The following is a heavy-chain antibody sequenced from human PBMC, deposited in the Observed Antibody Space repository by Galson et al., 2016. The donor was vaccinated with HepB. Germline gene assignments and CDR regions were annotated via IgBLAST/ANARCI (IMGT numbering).Heavy chain of an antibody. CDR3: GSVFEF. CDR1: GFIFSNYW. CDR2: VDGDGSST. J-gene: IGHJ4*02. V-gene: IGHV3-74*01. Sequence: SLRLSCAASGFIFSNYWMHWVRQTPGKGLVWVSRVDGDGSSTSYADSVKGRFTISRDNAKNTLSLQMHILRAEDTAVYYCGSVFEFWGQGALVTVSS.